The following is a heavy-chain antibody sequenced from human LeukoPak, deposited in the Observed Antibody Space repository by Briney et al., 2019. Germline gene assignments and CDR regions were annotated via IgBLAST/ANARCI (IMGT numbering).Heavy chain of an antibody. J-gene: IGHJ5*02. CDR2: IYYSGST. CDR1: GGSITSSNW. CDR3: AREYGSSHGFAP. Sequence: SETLSLTCAVSGGSITSSNWWTWVRQPPGKGLEWIGEIYYSGSTNCNPSLKSRVTISMDKSKNQFSLELTSVTAADTAMYYCAREYGSSHGFAPWGQGTLVTVSS. V-gene: IGHV4-4*02. D-gene: IGHD6-13*01.